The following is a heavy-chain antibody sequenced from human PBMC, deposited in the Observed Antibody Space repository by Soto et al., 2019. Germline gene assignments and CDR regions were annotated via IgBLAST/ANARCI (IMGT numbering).Heavy chain of an antibody. Sequence: QVQLVQSGAEVKKPGASVKVSCKASGYTFTTYDISWVRQAPGQGLEWMGRISTYNGNTNYPQSLQGRLTMTTDTSTTTSYMELRGLRSDDTAVYYCARDPYHVLMVNAPNLYGMDVRGQGTTVTVSS. CDR2: ISTYNGNT. D-gene: IGHD2-8*01. V-gene: IGHV1-18*01. J-gene: IGHJ6*02. CDR1: GYTFTTYD. CDR3: ARDPYHVLMVNAPNLYGMDV.